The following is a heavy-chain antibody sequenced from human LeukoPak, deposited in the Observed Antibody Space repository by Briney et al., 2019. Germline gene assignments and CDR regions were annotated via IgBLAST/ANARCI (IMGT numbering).Heavy chain of an antibody. D-gene: IGHD4-17*01. V-gene: IGHV3-64*01. Sequence: GGSRRLSCAAAGFTFSSYSMNWGRPAPGYEMEYVSGISSNGGSTYYANSVKGRFTISRDNSKNTLYLQMDSLRAEDMAVYYCARSRGSYGDHVGYFDYWGQGTLVTVSS. CDR3: ARSRGSYGDHVGYFDY. CDR2: ISSNGGST. CDR1: GFTFSSYS. J-gene: IGHJ4*02.